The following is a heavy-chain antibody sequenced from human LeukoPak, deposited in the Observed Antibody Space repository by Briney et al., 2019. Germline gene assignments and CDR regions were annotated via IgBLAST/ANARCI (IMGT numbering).Heavy chain of an antibody. CDR3: ARDRRDGYNPYYFDY. V-gene: IGHV1-2*02. CDR1: GYTFTGYY. Sequence: ASVKVSCKASGYTFTGYYMHWVRQAPGQGLEWTGWINPNSGGTNYAQKFQGRVTMTRDTSISTAYMELSRLRSDDTAVYYCARDRRDGYNPYYFDYWGQGTLVTVSS. D-gene: IGHD5-24*01. J-gene: IGHJ4*02. CDR2: INPNSGGT.